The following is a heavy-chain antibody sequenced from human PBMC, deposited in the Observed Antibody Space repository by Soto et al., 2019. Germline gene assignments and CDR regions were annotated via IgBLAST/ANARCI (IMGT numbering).Heavy chain of an antibody. CDR1: GGSISSSNW. J-gene: IGHJ4*02. V-gene: IGHV4-4*02. CDR3: ARSPVRIAVAESGDY. Sequence: QVQLQESGPGLVKPSGTLSLTCAVSGGSISSSNWWSWVRQPPGKGLEWIGEIYHSGSTNYNPSLQSRVTISVDKAKNQFSLKLSSVTAADTAVYYCARSPVRIAVAESGDYWGQGTLVTVSS. D-gene: IGHD6-19*01. CDR2: IYHSGST.